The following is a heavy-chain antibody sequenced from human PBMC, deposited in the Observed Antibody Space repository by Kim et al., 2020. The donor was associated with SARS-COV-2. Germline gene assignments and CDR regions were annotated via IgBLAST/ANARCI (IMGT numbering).Heavy chain of an antibody. J-gene: IGHJ4*02. D-gene: IGHD1-20*01. CDR2: IWYDGSNK. Sequence: GGSLRLSCAASGFTFSSYGMHWVRQAPGKGLEWVAVIWYDGSNKYYADSVKGRFTIYRDNSKNTLYLQMNSLRAEDTAVYYCARDRDPWYEGLVSLDYWGQGTLVTVSS. V-gene: IGHV3-33*01. CDR1: GFTFSSYG. CDR3: ARDRDPWYEGLVSLDY.